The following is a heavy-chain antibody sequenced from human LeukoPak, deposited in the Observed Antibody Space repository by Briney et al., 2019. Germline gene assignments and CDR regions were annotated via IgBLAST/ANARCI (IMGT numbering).Heavy chain of an antibody. D-gene: IGHD6-19*01. CDR1: GGSISSSSYY. V-gene: IGHV4-39*01. Sequence: SETLSLTCTVSGGSISSSSYYWGWIRQPPRKGLEWIVSIYYSGSTYYNPSLKSRVTISVDTSKNQFSLKLSSVTAADTAVYYCARYDISSGWYWYFDLWGRGTLVTVSS. J-gene: IGHJ2*01. CDR2: IYYSGST. CDR3: ARYDISSGWYWYFDL.